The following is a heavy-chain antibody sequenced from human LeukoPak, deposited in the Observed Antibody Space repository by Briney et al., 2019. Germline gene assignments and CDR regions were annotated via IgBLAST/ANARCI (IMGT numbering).Heavy chain of an antibody. CDR1: GYTFTSYG. CDR3: AGAVTVTTGPLGY. CDR2: ISAYNGNT. V-gene: IGHV1-18*03. Sequence: ASVKVSCKASGYTFTSYGISWVRQAPGQGLEWMGWISAYNGNTNYAQKLQGRVTMTTDTSTNTAYMELRSLRSDDMAIYYCAGAVTVTTGPLGYWGQGTLVTASS. D-gene: IGHD4-17*01. J-gene: IGHJ4*02.